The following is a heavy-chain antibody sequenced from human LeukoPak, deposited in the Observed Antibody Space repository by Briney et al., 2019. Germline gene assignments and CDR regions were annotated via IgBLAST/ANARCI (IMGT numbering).Heavy chain of an antibody. Sequence: SETLSLTCTVSGGSISSSSYYWAWIRQPPGKGLGWIGSIFYSGSTYYNPSLKSRVTISVDTSKNQFSLKLSSVTAADTAVYYCARMGPGQQLVLGFDYWGQGTLVTVSS. V-gene: IGHV4-39*07. D-gene: IGHD6-13*01. J-gene: IGHJ4*02. CDR3: ARMGPGQQLVLGFDY. CDR1: GGSISSSSYY. CDR2: IFYSGST.